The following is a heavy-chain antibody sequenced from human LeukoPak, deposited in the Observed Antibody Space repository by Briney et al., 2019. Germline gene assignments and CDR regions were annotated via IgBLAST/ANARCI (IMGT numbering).Heavy chain of an antibody. Sequence: PGGSLRLSCAASGFTFSSYAMSWVRHAPGKGLEWVSRINSDGSNTGYADSVKGRFTISRDNAKNTLYLQMNSLRAEDTAVYYCARVSDYGGGALDYWGQGTLVTVSS. CDR3: ARVSDYGGGALDY. V-gene: IGHV3-74*01. D-gene: IGHD4-23*01. CDR2: INSDGSNT. J-gene: IGHJ4*02. CDR1: GFTFSSYA.